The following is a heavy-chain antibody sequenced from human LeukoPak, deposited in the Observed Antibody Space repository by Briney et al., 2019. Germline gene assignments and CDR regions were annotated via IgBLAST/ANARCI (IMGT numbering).Heavy chain of an antibody. CDR3: VRHSRLITTIHFDY. J-gene: IGHJ4*02. V-gene: IGHV4-38-2*01. CDR2: IYHSGST. Sequence: PSETLSLTCAVSGYSISSGYYWGWIRQPPGKGLEWIGSIYHSGSTYYNPSLKSRVTISVDTSKNQFSLKLSSVTAADAAVYYCVRHSRLITTIHFDYWGQGTLVTVSS. CDR1: GYSISSGYY. D-gene: IGHD3-22*01.